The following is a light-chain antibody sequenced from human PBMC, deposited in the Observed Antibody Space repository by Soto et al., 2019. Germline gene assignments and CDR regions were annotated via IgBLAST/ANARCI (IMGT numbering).Light chain of an antibody. J-gene: IGKJ3*01. V-gene: IGKV1-17*03. CDR2: AAS. CDR1: QGISNY. Sequence: DIQMTQSPSAMSASVGDRVTITCRASQGISNYSAWFQQKPGKVPKRLIYAASSLQSGVQSRFSGSASRTEVTRTVSSLQREEFLTSYCPQHTSYVSSGHGPKVDIK. CDR3: PQHTSYVS.